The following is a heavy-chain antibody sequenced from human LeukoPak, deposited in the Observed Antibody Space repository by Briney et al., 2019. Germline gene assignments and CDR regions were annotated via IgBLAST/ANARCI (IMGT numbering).Heavy chain of an antibody. CDR1: GYIFTNYG. V-gene: IGHV1-69*13. J-gene: IGHJ4*02. CDR3: ARARFLEWLLLS. CDR2: IIPIFGTA. D-gene: IGHD3-3*01. Sequence: ASVKVSCKTSGYIFTNYGISWVRQALGQGLEWMGGIIPIFGTANYAQKFQGRVTITADESTSTAYMELSSLRSEDTAVYYCARARFLEWLLLSWGQGTLVTVSS.